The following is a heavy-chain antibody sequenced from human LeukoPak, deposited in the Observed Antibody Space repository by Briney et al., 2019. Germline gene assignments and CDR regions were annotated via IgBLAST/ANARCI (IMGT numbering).Heavy chain of an antibody. CDR3: ARPIPYDSSNDAFDI. V-gene: IGHV4-39*07. D-gene: IGHD3-22*01. CDR2: INHSGST. J-gene: IGHJ3*02. CDR1: GGSISSSSYY. Sequence: SETLSLTCTVSGGSISSSSYYWGWIRQPPGKGLEWIGEINHSGSTNYNPSLKSRVTISVDTSKNQFSLKLSSVTAADTAVYYCARPIPYDSSNDAFDIWGQGTMVTVSS.